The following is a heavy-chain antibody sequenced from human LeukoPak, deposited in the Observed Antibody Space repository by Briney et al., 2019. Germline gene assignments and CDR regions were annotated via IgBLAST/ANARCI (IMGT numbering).Heavy chain of an antibody. V-gene: IGHV4-59*08. D-gene: IGHD5-18*01. J-gene: IGHJ6*04. Sequence: SETLSLTCTVSGGSISSYYWSWIRQPPGKGLEWIGYIYYSGSTNYNPSLKSRVTISVDTSKNQFSLKLSSVTAADTAVYYCARHLHIQNDMDVWGKGTTVTVSS. CDR3: ARHLHIQNDMDV. CDR2: IYYSGST. CDR1: GGSISSYY.